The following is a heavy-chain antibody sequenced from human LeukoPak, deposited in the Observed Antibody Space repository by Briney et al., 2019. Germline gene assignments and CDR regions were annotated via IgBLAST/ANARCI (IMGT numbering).Heavy chain of an antibody. CDR1: GYTFTGYY. V-gene: IGHV1-2*02. CDR3: ARESRIIAVAGTGPGY. D-gene: IGHD6-19*01. CDR2: INPNSGGT. Sequence: ASVKVSCKASGYTFTGYYMHWVRQAPGQGLEWMAWINPNSGGTNYAQKFQGRVTMTRDTSISTAYMELSRLRSDDTAVYYCARESRIIAVAGTGPGYWGQGTLVTVSS. J-gene: IGHJ4*02.